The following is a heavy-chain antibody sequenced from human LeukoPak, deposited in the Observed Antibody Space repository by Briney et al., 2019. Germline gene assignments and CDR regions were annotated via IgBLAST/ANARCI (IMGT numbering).Heavy chain of an antibody. CDR2: IYYSGST. J-gene: IGHJ6*02. CDR1: GGSISSYY. V-gene: IGHV4-59*01. Sequence: SETLSLTCTVSGGSISSYYWSWIRQPPGKGLEWIGYIYYSGSTNYNPSLKSRVTISVDTSKNQFSLKLSSVTAADTAVYYCASFPPYYYGMDVWGQGTTDTVSS. CDR3: ASFPPYYYGMDV.